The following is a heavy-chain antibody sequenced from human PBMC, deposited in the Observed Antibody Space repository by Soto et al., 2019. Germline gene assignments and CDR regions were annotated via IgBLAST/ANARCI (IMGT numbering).Heavy chain of an antibody. J-gene: IGHJ3*02. CDR2: IYYSGST. Sequence: QVQLQESGPGLVKPSQTLSLTCTVSGGSISSGGYYWSWIRQHPGKGLEWIGYIYYSGSTYYNPSPKDRVTMSVDTSKNQFSLKLGSVTAADTAVYSCARVFNAANYDFWSGPPGAGDIWGQGTMVTVSS. V-gene: IGHV4-31*03. D-gene: IGHD3-3*01. CDR1: GGSISSGGYY. CDR3: ARVFNAANYDFWSGPPGAGDI.